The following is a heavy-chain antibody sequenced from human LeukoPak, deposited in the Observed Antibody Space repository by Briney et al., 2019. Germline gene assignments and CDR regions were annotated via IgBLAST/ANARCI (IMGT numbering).Heavy chain of an antibody. CDR2: IFYSGST. J-gene: IGHJ4*02. CDR3: AREGSGSLDY. Sequence: SETLSLTCTVSGGSISTSNYYWGWIRQPPGKGLEWIGNIFYSGSTYYSPSVKSRVTISLDTSKNQFSLKLSSVTAADTAVYYCAREGSGSLDYWGQGTLVTVSS. CDR1: GGSISTSNYY. D-gene: IGHD6-19*01. V-gene: IGHV4-39*07.